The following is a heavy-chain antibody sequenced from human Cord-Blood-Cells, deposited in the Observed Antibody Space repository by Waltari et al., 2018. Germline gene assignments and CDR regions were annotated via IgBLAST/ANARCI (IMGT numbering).Heavy chain of an antibody. D-gene: IGHD2-2*01. V-gene: IGHV4-39*01. CDR3: ARHDYCSSTSCYDY. J-gene: IGHJ4*02. CDR1: GGSISSSSYY. CDR2: IYYSGIT. Sequence: QLQLQESGPGLVKPSETLSLTCTVSGGSISSSSYYWGWFRQPPGKGLEWIGSIYYSGITYSNPSLKSRVTISVDTSKNQFSLKLSSVTAADTAVYYCARHDYCSSTSCYDYWGQGTLVTVSS.